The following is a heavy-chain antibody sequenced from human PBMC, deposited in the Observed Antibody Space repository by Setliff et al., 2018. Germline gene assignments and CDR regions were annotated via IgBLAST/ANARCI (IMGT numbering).Heavy chain of an antibody. CDR3: AKGGTYRYFDF. Sequence: ETLSLTCTVSGGPFSGASIWSWIRQPPGKGLEFIGYVYHSGTAKYDPSLESRAIMSVDASKNEISLKLKSVTAADTAVYYCAKGGTYRYFDFWGQGALVTVSS. CDR2: VYHSGTA. CDR1: GGPFSGAS. D-gene: IGHD1-1*01. V-gene: IGHV4-59*01. J-gene: IGHJ4*02.